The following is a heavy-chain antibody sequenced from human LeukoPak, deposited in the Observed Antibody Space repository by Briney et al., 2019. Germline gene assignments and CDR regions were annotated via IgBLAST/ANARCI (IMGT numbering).Heavy chain of an antibody. CDR2: INHSGST. CDR3: ARHQRGYCSSTSCYATGWFDP. D-gene: IGHD2-2*01. V-gene: IGHV4-34*01. Sequence: ASETLSLTCAVYGGSFSGYYWSWIRQPPGRGLEWIGEINHSGSTNYNPSLKSRVTISVDKSKNQFSLKLSSVTAADTAVYYCARHQRGYCSSTSCYATGWFDPWGQGTLVTVSS. J-gene: IGHJ5*02. CDR1: GGSFSGYY.